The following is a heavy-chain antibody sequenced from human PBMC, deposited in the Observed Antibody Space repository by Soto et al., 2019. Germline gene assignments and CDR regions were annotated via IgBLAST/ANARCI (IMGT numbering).Heavy chain of an antibody. D-gene: IGHD1-1*01. Sequence: QITLKESGPTLVEPTETLTLTCSFSGFSLTTHPMGVGWIRPPPGRALEWLAVIYWDDDKRYNPSLRSRLTINKDTSKRQVVLTMTYMEPADTATYYCAHRLGGFTWNDGYLDYWGQGTLVTVSS. CDR1: GFSLTTHPMG. CDR2: IYWDDDK. J-gene: IGHJ4*02. V-gene: IGHV2-5*02. CDR3: AHRLGGFTWNDGYLDY.